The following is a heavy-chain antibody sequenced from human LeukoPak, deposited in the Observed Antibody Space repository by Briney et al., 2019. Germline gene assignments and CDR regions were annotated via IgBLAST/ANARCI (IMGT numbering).Heavy chain of an antibody. Sequence: PSETLSLTCTVSGDSVSSYYWSWIRQPAGKGLEWIGLIYTSGTTKYNSYFKSRVTISVDKSKNQFSLKLRSVTAADTAVYYCARIKVEYYYYMDVWGKGTTVTVSS. J-gene: IGHJ6*03. CDR1: GDSVSSYY. CDR3: ARIKVEYYYYMDV. CDR2: IYTSGTT. V-gene: IGHV4-4*07.